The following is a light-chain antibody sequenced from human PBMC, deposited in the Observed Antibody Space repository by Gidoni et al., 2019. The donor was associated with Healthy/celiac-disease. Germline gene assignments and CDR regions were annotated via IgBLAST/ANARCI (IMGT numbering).Light chain of an antibody. Sequence: EIVLTQSPGTLSLSPGERATLSCRASQSVSSSYLAWYQQKPGQAPRLLIYGASSRATDIPDRFSGSGSGTEFTLTISRLEPEDFAVYYCQQYGSSPITFGQXTRLEIK. CDR1: QSVSSSY. CDR3: QQYGSSPIT. CDR2: GAS. V-gene: IGKV3-20*01. J-gene: IGKJ5*01.